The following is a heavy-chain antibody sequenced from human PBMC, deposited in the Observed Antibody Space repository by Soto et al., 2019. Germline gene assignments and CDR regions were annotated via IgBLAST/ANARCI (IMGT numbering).Heavy chain of an antibody. CDR2: ISSSSSYI. V-gene: IGHV3-21*01. D-gene: IGHD2-15*01. Sequence: GGSLRLSCAASGFTFSSYSMNWVRRAPGKGLEWVSSISSSSSYIYYADSVKGRFTISRDNAKNSLYLQMNSLRAEDTALYYCAKDSSAEDIVVVVAARAFDIWGQGTMVTVSS. CDR1: GFTFSSYS. CDR3: AKDSSAEDIVVVVAARAFDI. J-gene: IGHJ3*02.